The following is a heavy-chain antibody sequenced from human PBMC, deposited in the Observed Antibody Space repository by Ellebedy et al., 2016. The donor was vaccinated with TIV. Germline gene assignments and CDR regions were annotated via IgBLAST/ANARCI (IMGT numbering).Heavy chain of an antibody. CDR3: ARGRSQAVAGTLLFDY. CDR2: ISYDGSNK. J-gene: IGHJ4*02. CDR1: GFTFSSYG. D-gene: IGHD6-19*01. Sequence: GGSLRLXXAASGFTFSSYGMHWVRQAPGKGLEWVVVISYDGSNKYYADSVKGRFTISRDNSKNTLYLQMNSLRAEDTAVYYCARGRSQAVAGTLLFDYWGQGTLVTVSS. V-gene: IGHV3-30*03.